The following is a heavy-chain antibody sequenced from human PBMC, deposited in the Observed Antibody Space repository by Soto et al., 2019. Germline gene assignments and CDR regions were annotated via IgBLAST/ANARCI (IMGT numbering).Heavy chain of an antibody. Sequence: ASVKDSCKASGYTFTGYYMHWVRQAPGQGLEWMGWINPNSGGTNYAQKFQGRVTMTRDTSISTAYMELSRLRSDDTAMYYCAREIVVVQAALYLTPWTTEGNYYFDYWGQGTLVTVSS. CDR1: GYTFTGYY. CDR3: AREIVVVQAALYLTPWTTEGNYYFDY. CDR2: INPNSGGT. J-gene: IGHJ4*02. V-gene: IGHV1-2*02. D-gene: IGHD2-2*01.